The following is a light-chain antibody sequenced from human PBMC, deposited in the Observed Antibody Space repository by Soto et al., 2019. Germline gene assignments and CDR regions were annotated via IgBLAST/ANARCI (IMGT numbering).Light chain of an antibody. CDR3: QQYNSYSQT. V-gene: IGKV1-5*01. CDR2: DAS. J-gene: IGKJ1*01. Sequence: DIQMTQSPSTLSAPVGDRVTITCRASQSISSWLAWYQQKPGKAPKLLIYDASSLESGVPSRFSGSGSETEFTLTISSLQPDDFATYYCQQYNSYSQTFGQGTKV. CDR1: QSISSW.